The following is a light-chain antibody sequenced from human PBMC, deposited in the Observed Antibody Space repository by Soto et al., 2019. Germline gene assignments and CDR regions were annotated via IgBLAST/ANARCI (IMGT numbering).Light chain of an antibody. CDR2: EVN. CDR3: TSYAGGNNV. Sequence: QSALTQPPSASGSPGQSVTISCTGTSSDVGGYNYVSWYQPYPGKVPKLMVYEVNKRPSGVPDRFSGSKSGNTASLTVSGLQADDEADYYCTSYAGGNNVFGTGTKLTVL. V-gene: IGLV2-8*01. CDR1: SSDVGGYNY. J-gene: IGLJ1*01.